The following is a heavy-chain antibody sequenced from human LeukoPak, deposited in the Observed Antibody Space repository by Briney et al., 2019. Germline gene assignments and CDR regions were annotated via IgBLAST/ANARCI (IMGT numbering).Heavy chain of an antibody. D-gene: IGHD4-17*01. CDR1: GWTFSSYA. CDR3: ARDGDYGGGYYYYYGMDV. CDR2: ISYDGSNK. Sequence: GGSLRLSCAASGWTFSSYAMHWVRQAPGKGLEWVGVISYDGSNKYYADSVKGRFTISRDNSKNTLYLQMNSLRAEDTAVYYCARDGDYGGGYYYYYGMDVWGKGTTVTVSS. V-gene: IGHV3-30*04. J-gene: IGHJ6*04.